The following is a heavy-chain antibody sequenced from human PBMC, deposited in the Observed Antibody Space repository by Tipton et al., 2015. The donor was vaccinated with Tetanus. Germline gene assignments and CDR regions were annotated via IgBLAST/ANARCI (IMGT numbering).Heavy chain of an antibody. Sequence: TLSLTCTVSGGSITAGGYFWSWIRQLPGKGLEWMGHIYHDGDTYYNPSLKSRLIISVDTSKNHFSLKLSSVTAADTDVYYCARDLGYYFDVNGNRVDAFEIWGQGIMVTVTS. J-gene: IGHJ3*02. CDR1: GGSITAGGYF. CDR3: ARDLGYYFDVNGNRVDAFEI. D-gene: IGHD3-9*01. CDR2: IYHDGDT. V-gene: IGHV4-31*03.